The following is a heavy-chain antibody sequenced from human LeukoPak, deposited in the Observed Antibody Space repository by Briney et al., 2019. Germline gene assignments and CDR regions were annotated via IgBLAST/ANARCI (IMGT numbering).Heavy chain of an antibody. Sequence: SETLSLTCAVYGGSFSGYYWSWIRQPPGKGPEWIGEINHSGSTNYNPSLKSRVTISVDTSKNQFSLKLSSVTAADTAVYYCARGPLAVAGIDYWGQGTLVTVSS. V-gene: IGHV4-34*01. CDR3: ARGPLAVAGIDY. CDR1: GGSFSGYY. CDR2: INHSGST. J-gene: IGHJ4*02. D-gene: IGHD6-19*01.